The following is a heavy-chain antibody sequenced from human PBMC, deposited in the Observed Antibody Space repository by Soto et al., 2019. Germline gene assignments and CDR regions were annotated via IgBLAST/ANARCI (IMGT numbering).Heavy chain of an antibody. CDR2: ISSSSSYI. V-gene: IGHV3-21*01. CDR3: ARDRGTAMVTGWWYFDY. D-gene: IGHD5-18*01. Sequence: NPGGSLRLSCAASGFTFSSYSMNWVRQAPGKGLEWVSSISSSSSYIYYADSVKGRFTISRDNAKNSLYLQMNSLRAEDTAVYYCARDRGTAMVTGWWYFDYWGQGTLVTVSS. CDR1: GFTFSSYS. J-gene: IGHJ4*02.